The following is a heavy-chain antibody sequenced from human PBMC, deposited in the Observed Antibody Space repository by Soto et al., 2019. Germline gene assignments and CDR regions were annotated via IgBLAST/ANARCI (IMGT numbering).Heavy chain of an antibody. V-gene: IGHV4-31*03. J-gene: IGHJ4*02. D-gene: IGHD2-2*01. CDR2: IYYNGNT. CDR1: GFSISSGGYY. CDR3: ARTLKPESSMDY. Sequence: QVQLQESGPGLVKPSQTLSLTCTVSGFSISSGGYYWSWIRQHPGKGLEWIGYIYYNGNTYYNPSLKRRAIMSEDTVKNQISLKLRSVTAAATALYYCARTLKPESSMDYGGQGTLVTVSS.